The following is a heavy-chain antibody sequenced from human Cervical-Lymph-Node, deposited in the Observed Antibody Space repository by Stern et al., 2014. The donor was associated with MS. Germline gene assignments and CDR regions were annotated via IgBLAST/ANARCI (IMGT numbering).Heavy chain of an antibody. D-gene: IGHD1-26*01. Sequence: QVQLVQSGGGVVLPGRSLRLSCAASGFTFSSYAMHWVRQAPGKGLEWVAVISYDGSNKYYADSVKGRFTISRDNSKNTLYLQMNSLRAEDTAVYYCARDTSARIVGAYPSGAFDIWGQGTMVTVSS. CDR2: ISYDGSNK. J-gene: IGHJ3*02. V-gene: IGHV3-30-3*01. CDR1: GFTFSSYA. CDR3: ARDTSARIVGAYPSGAFDI.